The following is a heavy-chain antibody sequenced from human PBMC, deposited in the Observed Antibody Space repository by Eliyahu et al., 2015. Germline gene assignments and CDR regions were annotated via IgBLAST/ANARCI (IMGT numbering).Heavy chain of an antibody. J-gene: IGHJ2*01. Sequence: QVQLQQWGAGLLKPSETLSLTCAVYGGSFSGYYWSWIRQPPGKGLEWIGEINHSGSTNYNPSLKSRVTISVDTSKNQFSLKLSSVTAADTAVYYCARGPRNWYFDLWGRGTLVTVSS. CDR1: GGSFSGYY. V-gene: IGHV4-34*01. CDR2: INHSGST. CDR3: ARGPRNWYFDL.